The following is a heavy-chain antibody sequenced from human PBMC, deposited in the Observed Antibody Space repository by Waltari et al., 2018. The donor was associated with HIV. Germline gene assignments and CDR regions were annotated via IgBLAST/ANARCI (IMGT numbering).Heavy chain of an antibody. J-gene: IGHJ5*02. CDR1: GYSFTSYW. V-gene: IGHV5-51*03. CDR3: ARYITMVRGGANWFDP. CDR2: ICPGDSDT. Sequence: EVQLVQSGAEVKKPGESLKISCKGSGYSFTSYWIGGVRQMPGNRLEWMGIICPGDSDTRDSPSFQGQVTISADKSISTAYLQWSSLKASDTAMYYCARYITMVRGGANWFDPWGQGTLVTVSS. D-gene: IGHD3-10*01.